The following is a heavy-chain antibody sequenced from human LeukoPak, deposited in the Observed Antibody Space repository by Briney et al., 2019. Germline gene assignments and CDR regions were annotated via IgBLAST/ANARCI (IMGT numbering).Heavy chain of an antibody. CDR2: INTNTGNP. CDR3: AREGQYYYDSSGHSQNWFDP. V-gene: IGHV7-4-1*02. CDR1: GYTFTGYY. D-gene: IGHD3-22*01. J-gene: IGHJ5*02. Sequence: ASVKVSCKASGYTFTGYYMHWVRQAPGQGLEWMGWINTNTGNPTYAQGFTGRFVFSLDTSVSTAYLQISSLKAEDTAVYYCAREGQYYYDSSGHSQNWFDPWGQGTLVTVSS.